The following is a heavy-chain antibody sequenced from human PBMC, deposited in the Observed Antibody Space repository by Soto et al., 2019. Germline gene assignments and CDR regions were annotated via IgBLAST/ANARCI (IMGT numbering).Heavy chain of an antibody. CDR3: ARHVQSVRGVIDY. J-gene: IGHJ4*02. CDR2: IYYSGST. CDR1: GGSISSSSYF. V-gene: IGHV4-39*01. Sequence: QLQLQESGPGLVKPSETLSLTCTVSGGSISSSSYFWGGISQPPGKGLEWIGYIYYSGSTYYNPSLKSRVTISGHKSKSQVHLKLTSVTAADTAIYYCARHVQSVRGVIDYWGQGTMVTVSS. D-gene: IGHD3-10*01.